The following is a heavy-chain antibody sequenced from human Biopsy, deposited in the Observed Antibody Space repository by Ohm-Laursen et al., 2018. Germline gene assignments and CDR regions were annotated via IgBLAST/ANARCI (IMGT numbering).Heavy chain of an antibody. CDR3: SRPHWGHAYGYYNGMDI. D-gene: IGHD3-10*01. Sequence: GSLRLSCAASGFTFSDYYMIWIRQPPGKGLEWVSYITISGVTVYYEGSVKGRFTVSRDNTKNSLYLQMDRLRAEDTAVYYCSRPHWGHAYGYYNGMDIWGQGTTVIVSS. CDR2: ITISGVTV. CDR1: GFTFSDYY. J-gene: IGHJ6*02. V-gene: IGHV3-11*01.